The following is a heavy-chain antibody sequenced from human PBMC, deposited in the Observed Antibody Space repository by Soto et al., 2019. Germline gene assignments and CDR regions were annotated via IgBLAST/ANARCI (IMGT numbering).Heavy chain of an antibody. Sequence: PSETLSLTCTVPGGSISSSSYYWGWIRQPPGKGLEWIGSIYYSGSTYYNPSLKSRVTISVDTSKNQFSLKLSSVTAADTAVYYCARLGRVGYCSGGSCGRFFDPWGQGTLVTVSS. J-gene: IGHJ5*02. CDR2: IYYSGST. CDR3: ARLGRVGYCSGGSCGRFFDP. V-gene: IGHV4-39*01. CDR1: GGSISSSSYY. D-gene: IGHD2-15*01.